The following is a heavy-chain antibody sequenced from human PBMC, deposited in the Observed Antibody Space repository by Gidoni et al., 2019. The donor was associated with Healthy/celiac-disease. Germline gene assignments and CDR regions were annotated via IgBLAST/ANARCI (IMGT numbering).Heavy chain of an antibody. CDR1: GFTFSGSA. J-gene: IGHJ4*02. D-gene: IGHD2-15*01. V-gene: IGHV3-73*02. CDR3: TRPHPFTGEAD. CDR2: IRSKANSYAT. Sequence: EVQLVESGGGLVQPGGSLKLSCAASGFTFSGSAMHWVRQASGKGLEWVGRIRSKANSYATAYAASVKGMFTISRDDSKNTAYLQMNSLKTEDTAVYYCTRPHPFTGEADWGQGTLVTVSS.